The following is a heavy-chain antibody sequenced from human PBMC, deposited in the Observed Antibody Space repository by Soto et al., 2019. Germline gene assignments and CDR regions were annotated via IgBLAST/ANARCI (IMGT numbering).Heavy chain of an antibody. CDR3: AKAGYCGGDCYYYYYGMDV. D-gene: IGHD2-21*02. CDR2: ISGSGGST. V-gene: IGHV3-23*01. CDR1: GFTFSCYA. J-gene: IGHJ6*02. Sequence: PGGSLRLSCAASGFTFSCYAMSWVRQAPGKGLEWVSAISGSGGSTYYADSVKGRFTISRDNSKNTLYLQMNSLRAEDTAVYYCAKAGYCGGDCYYYYYGMDVWGQGTTVTVSS.